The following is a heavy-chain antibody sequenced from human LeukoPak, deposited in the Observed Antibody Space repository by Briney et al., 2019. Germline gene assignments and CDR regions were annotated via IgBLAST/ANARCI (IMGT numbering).Heavy chain of an antibody. CDR3: ARGRGYQLPRGAFDV. D-gene: IGHD2-2*01. J-gene: IGHJ3*01. V-gene: IGHV4-34*01. CDR2: INDSGST. CDR1: GGSFSGYY. Sequence: PSETLSLTCGVHGGSFSGYYWSWIRQPPGKGLEWIWEINDSGSTNYNSSLKSRVTISVDTSKNQFSLKLSSMTAADTAVYYCARGRGYQLPRGAFDVWGQGTMVTVSS.